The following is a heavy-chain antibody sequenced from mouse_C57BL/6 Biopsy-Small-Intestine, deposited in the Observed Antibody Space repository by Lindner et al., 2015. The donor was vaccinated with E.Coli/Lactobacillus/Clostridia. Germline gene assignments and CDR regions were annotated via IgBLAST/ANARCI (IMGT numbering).Heavy chain of an antibody. V-gene: IGHV1-81*01. D-gene: IGHD3-2*02. J-gene: IGHJ3*01. Sequence: SVKVSCKTSGYTFTSYDINWVRQATGQGLEWMGWMSPNNGNTDYAQKFQGRVTITRNTSISTAYMELRSLRSDDTAVYYCARAQGSSFEGFDPWGQGTLVTVS. CDR2: MSPNNGNT. CDR3: ARAQGSSFEGFDP. CDR1: GYTFTSYD.